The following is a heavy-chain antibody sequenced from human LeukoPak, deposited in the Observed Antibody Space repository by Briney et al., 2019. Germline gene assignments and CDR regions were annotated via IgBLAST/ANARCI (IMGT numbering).Heavy chain of an antibody. V-gene: IGHV1-46*01. CDR2: INPSGGST. CDR3: ARDPDSGSYHNWFDP. D-gene: IGHD1-26*01. J-gene: IGHJ5*02. CDR1: GYTFTSYY. Sequence: ASVKVSCKASGYTFTSYYMHWVRQAPGQGLEWMGIINPSGGSTSYAQKFQGRVTMTRDTSTSTVYMELGSLRSEDTAVYYCARDPDSGSYHNWFDPWGQGTLVTVSS.